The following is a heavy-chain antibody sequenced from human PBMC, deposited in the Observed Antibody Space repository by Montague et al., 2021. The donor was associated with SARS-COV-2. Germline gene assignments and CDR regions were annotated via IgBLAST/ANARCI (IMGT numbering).Heavy chain of an antibody. CDR2: IYYSGST. CDR1: GGSISSYY. J-gene: IGHJ4*02. CDR3: ARVFPRWLQFDPHFDY. V-gene: IGHV4-59*01. D-gene: IGHD5-24*01. Sequence: SETLSLTCTVSGGSISSYYWSWSRQPPGKGLEWIGSIYYSGSTNYNPSLKSRVTISVDTSKNQFSLKLSSVTAADTAVHYCARVFPRWLQFDPHFDYWGQGTLVTVSS.